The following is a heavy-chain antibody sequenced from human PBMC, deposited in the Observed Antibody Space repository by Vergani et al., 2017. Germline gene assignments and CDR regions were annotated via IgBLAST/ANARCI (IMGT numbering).Heavy chain of an antibody. Sequence: QVQLVQSGAEVKKPGASVKVSCKAFGNTLTGYHMHWVRQDPGQGLEWMGWINPNSGGTNYPQKFKGRVTMTRDTSISTAYMGLGRLRSDDTAVYYCARHDYGDYVNWFDPWGQGTLVTVSS. CDR1: GNTLTGYH. J-gene: IGHJ5*02. D-gene: IGHD4-17*01. CDR3: ARHDYGDYVNWFDP. CDR2: INPNSGGT. V-gene: IGHV1-2*02.